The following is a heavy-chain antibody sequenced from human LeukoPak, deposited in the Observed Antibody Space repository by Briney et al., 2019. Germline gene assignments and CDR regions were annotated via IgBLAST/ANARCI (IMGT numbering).Heavy chain of an antibody. CDR1: GFTFSSYG. J-gene: IGHJ6*04. CDR3: AELGITMIGGV. Sequence: GGSLRLSCAASGFTFSSYGMHWVRQAPGKGLDWVAFIRYDGRNKYYADSVKGRFTISRDNSKNTLYLQMNSLRAEDTAVYYCAELGITMIGGVWGKGTTVTISS. CDR2: IRYDGRNK. V-gene: IGHV3-30*02. D-gene: IGHD3-10*02.